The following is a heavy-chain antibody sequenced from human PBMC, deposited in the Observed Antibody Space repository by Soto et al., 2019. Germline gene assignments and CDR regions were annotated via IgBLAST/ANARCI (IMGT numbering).Heavy chain of an antibody. CDR1: GFTVSSNY. Sequence: PGGSLRLSCAASGFTVSSNYMSWVRQAPGKGLEWGSVIYSGGSTYYAYSVKGRFTISRDNSKKTLYLQMNSLRAEDTAVYYCAREQAPKDYGSSAYYSGCGFDVWGQGRMVTVSS. J-gene: IGHJ3*01. CDR3: AREQAPKDYGSSAYYSGCGFDV. CDR2: IYSGGST. V-gene: IGHV3-53*01. D-gene: IGHD3-22*01.